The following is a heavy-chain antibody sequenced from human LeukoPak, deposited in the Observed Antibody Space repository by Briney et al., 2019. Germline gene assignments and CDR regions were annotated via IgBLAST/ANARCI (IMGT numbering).Heavy chain of an antibody. CDR2: ISSSSSYI. CDR3: ARDLDYGGNSGNWFDP. Sequence: GGSLRLSCAASGFTFSSYSMNWVRQAPGKGLEWVSSISSSSSYIYYADSVKGRFTISRDNAKNSLYLQMNSLRAEDTAVYYCARDLDYGGNSGNWFDPWGQGTLVTVSS. D-gene: IGHD4-23*01. V-gene: IGHV3-21*01. CDR1: GFTFSSYS. J-gene: IGHJ5*02.